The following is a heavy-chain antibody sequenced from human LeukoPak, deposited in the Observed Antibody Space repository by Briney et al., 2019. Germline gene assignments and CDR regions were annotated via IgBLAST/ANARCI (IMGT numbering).Heavy chain of an antibody. V-gene: IGHV1-46*01. D-gene: IGHD5-24*01. Sequence: ASVKVSCKASGYTFTSYYMHWVRQAPGQGLEWMGIINPSGGSTSYAQKFQGRVTMTRDTSTSTVYMELSSLRSEDTAVYYCARDQFVTRFRDGYTMGYWGQGTLVTVSS. J-gene: IGHJ4*02. CDR1: GYTFTSYY. CDR2: INPSGGST. CDR3: ARDQFVTRFRDGYTMGY.